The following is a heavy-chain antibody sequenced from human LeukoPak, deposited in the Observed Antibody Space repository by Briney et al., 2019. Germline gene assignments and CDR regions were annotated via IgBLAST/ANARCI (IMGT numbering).Heavy chain of an antibody. CDR2: IYTSGST. D-gene: IGHD3-9*01. J-gene: IGHJ4*02. Sequence: PSETLSLTCTVSGGSISIYYWSWIRQPPGKGLEWIGYIYTSGSTNYNPSLKSRVTISVDTSKNQFSLKLSSVTAADTAVYYCARTIRQHFDYWGQGTLVTVSS. CDR1: GGSISIYY. V-gene: IGHV4-4*09. CDR3: ARTIRQHFDY.